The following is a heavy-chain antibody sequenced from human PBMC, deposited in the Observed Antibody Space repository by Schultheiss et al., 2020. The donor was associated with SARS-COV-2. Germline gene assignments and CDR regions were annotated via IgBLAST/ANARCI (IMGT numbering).Heavy chain of an antibody. D-gene: IGHD3-22*01. CDR2: ISSSSSTI. CDR3: ARGIDYYDSSGYSDY. CDR1: GFTFSDYY. Sequence: GGSLRLSCAASGFTFSDYYMSWIRQAPGKGLEWVSYISSSSSTIYYADSVKGRFTISRDNSKNTLYLQMNSLRAEDTAVYYCARGIDYYDSSGYSDYWGQGTLVTVSS. J-gene: IGHJ4*02. V-gene: IGHV3-11*04.